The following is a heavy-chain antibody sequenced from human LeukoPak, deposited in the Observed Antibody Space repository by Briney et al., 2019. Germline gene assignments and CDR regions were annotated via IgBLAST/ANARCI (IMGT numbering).Heavy chain of an antibody. Sequence: ASVKVSCKTSGYSFIDYYIHWVRQAPGQGLEWMGWINSNSAGTNYAQNFQGRVTMTRDTSISTAYMELSRLRSDDTALYYCARIGISARGTNFHHWGQGTLVTVSS. CDR1: GYSFIDYY. V-gene: IGHV1-2*02. J-gene: IGHJ1*01. CDR3: ARIGISARGTNFHH. CDR2: INSNSAGT. D-gene: IGHD6-13*01.